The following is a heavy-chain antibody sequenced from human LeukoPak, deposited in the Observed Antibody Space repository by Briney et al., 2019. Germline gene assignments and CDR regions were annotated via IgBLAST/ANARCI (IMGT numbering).Heavy chain of an antibody. CDR3: TAYTLPITIFGVVMNPLDY. Sequence: GGSLRLSCAASGFTFSSYWMSWVRQAPGKGLEWVANIKQDGSEKYYVDSVKGRLTISRDNAKNSLYLQMNSLRAEDTAVYYCTAYTLPITIFGVVMNPLDYWGQGTRVTVSS. CDR2: IKQDGSEK. J-gene: IGHJ4*02. V-gene: IGHV3-7*03. D-gene: IGHD3-3*01. CDR1: GFTFSSYW.